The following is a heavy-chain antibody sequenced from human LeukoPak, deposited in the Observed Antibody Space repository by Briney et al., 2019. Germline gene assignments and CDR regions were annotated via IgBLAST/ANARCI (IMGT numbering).Heavy chain of an antibody. V-gene: IGHV3-30*02. CDR3: AKWRYFDWLRYYFDY. CDR1: GFTFTNFG. Sequence: GGSLRLSCAASGFTFTNFGMHWVRQAPGKGLEWVAFIQSDGRDKFYAESVKGRFTISRDNSKNTMYMQMNSLRAEDTAVYYCAKWRYFDWLRYYFDYWGQGTLVTVSS. D-gene: IGHD3-9*01. CDR2: IQSDGRDK. J-gene: IGHJ4*02.